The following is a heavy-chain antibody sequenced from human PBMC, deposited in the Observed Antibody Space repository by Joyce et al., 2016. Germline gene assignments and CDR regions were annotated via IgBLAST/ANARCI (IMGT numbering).Heavy chain of an antibody. CDR1: GFTFRKYY. D-gene: IGHD3-3*01. V-gene: IGHV3-7*01. CDR2: IKADGSEK. Sequence: EVQLVESGGGLVQPGGSLRLSCVSSGFTFRKYYMGWIRQARGKGREWVANIKADGSEKSYVGSVEGRFTISRDNAKNSLYLQINGLRAEDTAVYYCAREYFWRYDYWGQGTLVTVSS. J-gene: IGHJ4*02. CDR3: AREYFWRYDY.